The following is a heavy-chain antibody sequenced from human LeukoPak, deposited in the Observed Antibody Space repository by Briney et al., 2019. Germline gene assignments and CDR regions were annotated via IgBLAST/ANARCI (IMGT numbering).Heavy chain of an antibody. CDR2: ISWDGDST. V-gene: IGHV3-43D*03. CDR3: AKDMIYRDAGSYLGGLIDY. CDR1: GFTFDDYA. D-gene: IGHD3-10*01. Sequence: GGSLRLSCAASGFTFDDYAMHWVRQTPGEGLEWVSLISWDGDSTSYADSVKGRFSISRDNSKSSLYLQMNSLRPEDTALYYCAKDMIYRDAGSYLGGLIDYWGQGTLVTVSS. J-gene: IGHJ4*02.